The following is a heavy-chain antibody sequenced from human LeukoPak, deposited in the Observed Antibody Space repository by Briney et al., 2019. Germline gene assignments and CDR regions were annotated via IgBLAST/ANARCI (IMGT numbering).Heavy chain of an antibody. CDR2: IIPIFGTA. Sequence: ASVKVSCKASGGTFSSYAISWVRQAPGQGLEWMGGIIPIFGTANYAQKFQGRVTITADESTSTAYMELSSLRSEDTAVYYCARDGSSWGGPFDSWGQGTLVTVSS. V-gene: IGHV1-69*13. D-gene: IGHD6-13*01. J-gene: IGHJ4*02. CDR3: ARDGSSWGGPFDS. CDR1: GGTFSSYA.